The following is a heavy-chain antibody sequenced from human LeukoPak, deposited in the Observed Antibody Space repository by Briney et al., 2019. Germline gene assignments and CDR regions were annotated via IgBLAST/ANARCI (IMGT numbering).Heavy chain of an antibody. Sequence: PGRSLRLSCAASGFIFSNYGMHWVRQAPGKGLEWVAVIWYDGSNKYYADSVKGRLTISRDNSKNTLYLQMSSLRAEDTAVYYCASATSNYYYYGLDVWGRGTTVTVSS. CDR1: GFIFSNYG. V-gene: IGHV3-33*01. CDR3: ASATSNYYYYGLDV. CDR2: IWYDGSNK. J-gene: IGHJ6*02.